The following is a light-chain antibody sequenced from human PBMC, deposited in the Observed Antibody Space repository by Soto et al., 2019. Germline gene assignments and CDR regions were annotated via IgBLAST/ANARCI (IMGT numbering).Light chain of an antibody. CDR2: DAT. CDR1: HNIERW. J-gene: IGKJ1*01. CDR3: QQFAKSST. V-gene: IGKV1-5*01. Sequence: IQMTQSPSTLSESVGDRVTITCRASHNIERWMAWYQQKRGRAPSLLIFDATTLHSGVPSRFSGGGSGTEFTLTINGLQPDDFATYYCQQFAKSSTFGQGTTVEIK.